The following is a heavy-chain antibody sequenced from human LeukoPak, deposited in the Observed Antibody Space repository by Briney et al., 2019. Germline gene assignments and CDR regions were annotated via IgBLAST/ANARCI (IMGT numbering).Heavy chain of an antibody. J-gene: IGHJ4*02. CDR1: GFTFSDFE. V-gene: IGHV3-48*03. Sequence: GRSLRLSCAASGFTFSDFEMSWVRQAPGRGLEWDSYVSSSGSTMYYAGSVKGRFTMSRDDAKNSVSLQMNSLRAEDTAVYYCARDRLAYFISWGQGTLVTVSS. D-gene: IGHD3-16*01. CDR3: ARDRLAYFIS. CDR2: VSSSGSTM.